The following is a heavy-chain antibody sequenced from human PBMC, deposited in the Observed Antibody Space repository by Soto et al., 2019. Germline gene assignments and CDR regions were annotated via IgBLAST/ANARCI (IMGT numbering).Heavy chain of an antibody. CDR1: GGSISSGGYS. CDR2: IYHSGST. Sequence: QLQLQESGSGLVKPSQTLSLTCAVSGGSISSGGYSWSWIRQPPGKGLEWIGYIYHSGSTYYNPSLKGRVTLSVDRSKSQFSLKRSSVTGADTAVYYCARGGFNTPEFDYWGQGTLVTVSS. CDR3: ARGGFNTPEFDY. J-gene: IGHJ4*02. D-gene: IGHD3-10*01. V-gene: IGHV4-30-2*01.